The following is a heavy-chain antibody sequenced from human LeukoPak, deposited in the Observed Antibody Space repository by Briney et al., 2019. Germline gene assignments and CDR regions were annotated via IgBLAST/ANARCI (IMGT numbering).Heavy chain of an antibody. CDR3: ARDFGVFCSGGSCSFDY. D-gene: IGHD2-15*01. J-gene: IGHJ4*02. CDR2: IKQDGSEK. CDR1: EFTCSSYW. Sequence: PGGSLRLSCAASEFTCSSYWMSWVRQAPGKGLEWVANIKQDGSEKYYVDSVKGRFTISRDNAKNSLYLQMNSLRAEDTAVYYCARDFGVFCSGGSCSFDYWGQGTLVTVSS. V-gene: IGHV3-7*01.